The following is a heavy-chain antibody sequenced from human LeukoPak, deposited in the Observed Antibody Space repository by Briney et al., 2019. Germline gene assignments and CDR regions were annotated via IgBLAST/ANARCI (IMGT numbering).Heavy chain of an antibody. CDR2: INHSGST. CDR3: ARYYYDSSGDFDY. V-gene: IGHV4-34*01. D-gene: IGHD3-22*01. Sequence: SETLSLICAVYGGSLRGYYWSWIRQPPGKGLEWIGEINHSGSTNYNPSLKSRVTISVDTSKNQFSLRLSSVTAADTAVYYCARYYYDSSGDFDYWGQGTLVTVSS. CDR1: GGSLRGYY. J-gene: IGHJ4*02.